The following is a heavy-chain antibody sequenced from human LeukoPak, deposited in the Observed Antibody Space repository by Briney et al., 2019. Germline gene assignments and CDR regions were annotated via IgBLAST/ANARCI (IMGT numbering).Heavy chain of an antibody. J-gene: IGHJ4*02. CDR2: IKQDGGEK. V-gene: IGHV3-7*03. Sequence: GGSLRLSCAAAGFTFSSYWRSWGRKAPGKGVGWGANIKQDGGEKYYVYSVKGRFTISRDNAKNSLYLQMNSLRAEDTAVYYCARAPRRYGYSGYDAGNHYFDYWGQGTLVTVS. CDR3: ARAPRRYGYSGYDAGNHYFDY. D-gene: IGHD5-12*01. CDR1: GFTFSSYW.